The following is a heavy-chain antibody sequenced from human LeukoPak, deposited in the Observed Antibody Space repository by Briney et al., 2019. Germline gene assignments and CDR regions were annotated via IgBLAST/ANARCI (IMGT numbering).Heavy chain of an antibody. J-gene: IGHJ4*02. D-gene: IGHD4-23*01. CDR3: ARSTTPYRGDLGY. Sequence: GGSLRLSCVASGFTLSSYSMNWVRQAPRKGLEWVSAICSSSSYIYYADSVKGRFTISRDNAKNSLFLQMHSLRAEDTAVYYCARSTTPYRGDLGYWGQGTLVTVSS. V-gene: IGHV3-21*01. CDR2: ICSSSSYI. CDR1: GFTLSSYS.